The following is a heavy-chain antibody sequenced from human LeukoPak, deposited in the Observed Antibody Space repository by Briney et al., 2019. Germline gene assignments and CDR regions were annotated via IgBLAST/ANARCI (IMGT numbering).Heavy chain of an antibody. J-gene: IGHJ5*02. CDR3: ARGGSSGWYGRNWFDP. CDR1: GGSLSSGGYS. CDR2: ISDSGST. Sequence: PSETLSLTCAVSGGSLSSGGYSWSWIRQPPGKGLEWIGYISDSGSTYYNPSLKSRVTISVDTSKNQFSLKLSSVTAADTAVYYCARGGSSGWYGRNWFDPWGQGTLVTVSS. V-gene: IGHV4-30-2*01. D-gene: IGHD6-19*01.